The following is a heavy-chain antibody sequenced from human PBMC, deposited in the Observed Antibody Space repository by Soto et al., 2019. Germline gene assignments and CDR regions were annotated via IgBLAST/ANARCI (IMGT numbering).Heavy chain of an antibody. V-gene: IGHV3-30*18. CDR3: AKARGYSYGYFDY. CDR1: GFTFSSYG. D-gene: IGHD5-18*01. Sequence: QVPLVESGGGVVQPGRSLRLSCAASGFTFSSYGMHWVRQAPGKGLEWVAVISYDGSNKYYADSVKGRFTISRDNSKNTLYLQMNILRAEDTAVYYCAKARGYSYGYFDYWGQGTLVTVSS. CDR2: ISYDGSNK. J-gene: IGHJ4*02.